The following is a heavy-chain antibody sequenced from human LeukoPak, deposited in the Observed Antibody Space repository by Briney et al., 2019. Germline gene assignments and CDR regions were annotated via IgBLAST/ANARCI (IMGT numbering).Heavy chain of an antibody. D-gene: IGHD5-24*01. CDR3: ARVLRDLKGYWYFDL. CDR1: GGTXSSYA. CDR2: ISGYNSNT. J-gene: IGHJ2*01. Sequence: GASVKVSCKASGGTXSSYAISWVRQAPGQGLEWMGWISGYNSNTNDTQKFQGRVTMTTDTSTSTAYMELRSLRSDDTAVYYCARVLRDLKGYWYFDLWGRGTLVTVSS. V-gene: IGHV1-18*01.